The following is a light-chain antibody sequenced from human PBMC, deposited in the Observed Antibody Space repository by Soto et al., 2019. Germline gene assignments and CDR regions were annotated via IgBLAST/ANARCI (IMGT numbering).Light chain of an antibody. CDR1: SSDVGAYDY. J-gene: IGLJ1*01. V-gene: IGLV2-14*03. CDR2: EVS. Sequence: QSALTQPASVSGSPGQSITISCTGTSSDVGAYDYVSWYQQHPDKAPKLMIYEVSNRPSGVSNRFSGSKSVNTATLTISGLQADDEADYYCSSYGGSIYVFGTGTKVPVL. CDR3: SSYGGSIYV.